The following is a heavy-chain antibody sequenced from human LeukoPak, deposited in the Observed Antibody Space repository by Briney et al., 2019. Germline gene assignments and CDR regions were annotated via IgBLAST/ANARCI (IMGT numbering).Heavy chain of an antibody. CDR3: AKRRSVGAYPPPPFDY. V-gene: IGHV3-23*01. CDR1: GFTFSSYA. D-gene: IGHD1-26*01. Sequence: GGSLRLSCAASGFTFSSYAMSWVRQAPGKGLEWVSAVSGSGGSTYYADSVKGRFTISRDNSKNTLYLQMNSLRAEDTAVYYCAKRRSVGAYPPPPFDYWGQGTLVTVSS. CDR2: VSGSGGST. J-gene: IGHJ4*02.